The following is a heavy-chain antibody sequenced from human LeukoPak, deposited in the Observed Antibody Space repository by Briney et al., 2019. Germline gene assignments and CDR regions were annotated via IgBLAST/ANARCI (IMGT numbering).Heavy chain of an antibody. V-gene: IGHV3-30-3*01. J-gene: IGHJ4*02. D-gene: IGHD2-8*01. CDR1: GFTVSNSG. CDR2: FSHDGSST. Sequence: GSLRLSCAASGFTVSNSGIHWVRQAPGKGLEWVAVFSHDGSSTYYADSVKGRFTISRDNSKNTLHLQMNSLRADDTAVYYCTRPKWGLHYFDYWGQGALVTVSS. CDR3: TRPKWGLHYFDY.